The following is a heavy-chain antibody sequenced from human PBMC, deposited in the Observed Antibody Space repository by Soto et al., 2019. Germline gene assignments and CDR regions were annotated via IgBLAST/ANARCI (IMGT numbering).Heavy chain of an antibody. J-gene: IGHJ6*02. V-gene: IGHV3-53*01. CDR1: GFTVSNDF. CDR3: ARGRYYGMDV. Sequence: GGSLRLSCAASGFTVSNDFLSWVRQAPGTGLEWVSGIYSGGTTYYADSVTGRLTISRDNSKNTLYLQMNSLRAEDTAVYYCARGRYYGMDVWGQGTTVTVSS. D-gene: IGHD2-15*01. CDR2: IYSGGTT.